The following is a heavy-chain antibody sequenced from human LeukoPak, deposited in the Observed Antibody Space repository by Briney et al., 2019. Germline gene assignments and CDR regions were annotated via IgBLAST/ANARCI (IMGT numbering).Heavy chain of an antibody. V-gene: IGHV3-23*01. CDR3: AKLAVDIVATEVDY. D-gene: IGHD5-12*01. CDR2: ISGSGGST. J-gene: IGHJ4*02. CDR1: GFTFSSYA. Sequence: QTGGSLRLSCAASGFTFSSYAMSWVRQAPGKGLEWVSAISGSGGSTYYADSVKGRFTISRDNSKNTLYLQMNSLRAEDTAVYYCAKLAVDIVATEVDYWGQGTLVTVSS.